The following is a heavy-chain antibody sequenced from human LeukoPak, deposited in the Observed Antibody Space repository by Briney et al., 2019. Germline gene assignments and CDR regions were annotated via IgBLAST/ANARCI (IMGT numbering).Heavy chain of an antibody. CDR3: TRNPGMDV. V-gene: IGHV3-74*01. J-gene: IGHJ6*02. Sequence: PGGSLRLSCAASGFTFSSYEMNWVRQAPGKGLVWVSRINGDGSSSTYADSVKGRFTISRDNAKNTLYLQMNSLRTEDTAVYYCTRNPGMDVWGQGTTVTVSS. CDR2: INGDGSSS. CDR1: GFTFSSYE.